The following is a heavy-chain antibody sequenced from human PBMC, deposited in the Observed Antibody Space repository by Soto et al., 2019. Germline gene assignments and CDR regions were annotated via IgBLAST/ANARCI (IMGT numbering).Heavy chain of an antibody. J-gene: IGHJ5*02. CDR3: FRSGTARLRRHSWCDT. CDR2: ITTSSAYI. V-gene: IGHV3-21*01. Sequence: EVQLVESGGGLVKPGGSLRLSCAASGFTFNTYDMNWVRQAPGKGLEWVSSITTSSAYIYYADSLKGRITISRDNAKNSMFLQMNSMRAEDTDVYDGFRSGTARLRRHSWCDTWGQGTLVTVSS. CDR1: GFTFNTYD. D-gene: IGHD3-16*01.